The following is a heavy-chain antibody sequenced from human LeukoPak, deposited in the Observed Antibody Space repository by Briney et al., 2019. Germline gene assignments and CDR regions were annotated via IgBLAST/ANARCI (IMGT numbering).Heavy chain of an antibody. D-gene: IGHD5-18*01. CDR1: GYSFTNYW. Sequence: GESLKISCKGSGYSFTNYWIGWVRQMPGKGLEWMGIIYPGDSDTRYSPSFQGQVTISADKSISTSYLQWSNVKASDTAMYYCARVNTAVFDYWGQGTLVTVSS. J-gene: IGHJ4*02. CDR3: ARVNTAVFDY. V-gene: IGHV5-51*01. CDR2: IYPGDSDT.